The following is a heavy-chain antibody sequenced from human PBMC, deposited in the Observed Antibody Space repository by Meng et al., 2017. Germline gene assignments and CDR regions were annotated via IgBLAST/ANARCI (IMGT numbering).Heavy chain of an antibody. CDR3: ATMWRLVRATGGDIPYYFDY. D-gene: IGHD1-26*01. V-gene: IGHV1-24*01. J-gene: IGHJ4*02. CDR2: FDPEDDET. CDR1: GYTLTELS. Sequence: ASVKVSCKVSGYTLTELSMHWVRQAPGKGLEWMGGFDPEDDETVYAQKFQGRVTMTEDTSIDTAYMELDSLRSEDTAVYYCATMWRLVRATGGDIPYYFDYWGQGTVVTVSS.